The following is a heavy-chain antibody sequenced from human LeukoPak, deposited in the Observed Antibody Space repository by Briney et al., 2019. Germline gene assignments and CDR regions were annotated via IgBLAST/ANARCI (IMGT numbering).Heavy chain of an antibody. J-gene: IGHJ4*02. CDR2: IRYDGSNK. D-gene: IGHD5-24*01. CDR3: AKELVDGYDFDY. Sequence: GGSLRLSCAASGFTFNTFGMHWVRQAPGKGLEWVAFIRYDGSNKDYADSVKGRFIISRDNSKNTLYLQMNSLRTEDTAVYYCAKELVDGYDFDYWGQGTLVTVSS. CDR1: GFTFNTFG. V-gene: IGHV3-30*02.